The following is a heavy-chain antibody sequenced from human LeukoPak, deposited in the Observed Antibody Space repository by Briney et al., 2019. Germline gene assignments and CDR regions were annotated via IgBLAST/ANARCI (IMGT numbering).Heavy chain of an antibody. CDR2: TYYRSKWYN. D-gene: IGHD5-12*01. CDR1: GDSVSSNSAA. CDR3: ARAIRDSGYDLGFDY. Sequence: SHTLSLTCAISGDSVSSNSAAWNWIRQSPSRGLEWLGRTYYRSKWYNDYAVSVKSRITINPDTSKNQFSLQLNSVTPEDTAVYYCARAIRDSGYDLGFDYWGQGTLVTVSS. J-gene: IGHJ4*02. V-gene: IGHV6-1*01.